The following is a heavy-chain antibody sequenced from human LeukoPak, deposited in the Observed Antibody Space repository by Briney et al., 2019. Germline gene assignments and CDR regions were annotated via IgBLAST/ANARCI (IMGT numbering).Heavy chain of an antibody. CDR3: ASGRGTMVWGAILYY. D-gene: IGHD3-10*01. CDR2: INHSGST. Sequence: SETLSLTCAAYGGTLSGYYWSWIRQPPGKGLEWIGEINHSGSTNYNPSLKRRVTISVDTSKNQFSLKLSSVTAADTAVYYCASGRGTMVWGAILYYWGQGTLVTVSS. CDR1: GGTLSGYY. J-gene: IGHJ4*02. V-gene: IGHV4-34*01.